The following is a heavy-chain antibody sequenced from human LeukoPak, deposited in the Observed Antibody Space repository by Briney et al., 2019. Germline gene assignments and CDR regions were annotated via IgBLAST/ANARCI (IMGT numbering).Heavy chain of an antibody. D-gene: IGHD6-19*01. CDR1: GGSISGGNYY. CDR3: ARGDSSGWSFMDV. CDR2: IYYSGST. Sequence: SETLSLTCTVSGGSISGGNYYWSWIRQPPGKGLEWIGYIYYSGSTYYNPSLKSRVTISVDTSKNQFSLKLSSVTAADTAVYYCARGDSSGWSFMDVWGQGTTVTVSS. J-gene: IGHJ6*02. V-gene: IGHV4-30-4*02.